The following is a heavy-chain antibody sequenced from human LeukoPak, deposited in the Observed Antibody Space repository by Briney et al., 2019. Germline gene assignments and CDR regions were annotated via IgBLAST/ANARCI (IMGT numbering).Heavy chain of an antibody. V-gene: IGHV4-59*01. D-gene: IGHD6-13*01. J-gene: IGHJ3*02. CDR3: ARHGSSSWYWAFDI. CDR1: GGSISSYY. CDR2: IYYSGST. Sequence: SETLSLTCTVSGGSISSYYWSWIRQPPGKGLEWIGYIYYSGSTNYNPSLKSRVTISVDTSKNQFSLKLSSVTAADTAVYYCARHGSSSWYWAFDIWGQGTMVTVSS.